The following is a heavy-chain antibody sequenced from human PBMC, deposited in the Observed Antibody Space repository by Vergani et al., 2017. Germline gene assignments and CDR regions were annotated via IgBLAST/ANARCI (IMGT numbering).Heavy chain of an antibody. J-gene: IGHJ4*02. Sequence: QLQLQESGPGLVKPSETLSLTCTVSGGSISSSSYYWGWIRQPPGTGLEWIGSSYYSGSTYFNPSLKSRVTVSVDTFKNQFSLKLSSVTAADTAVYYCARSKRYCSSTSCQPFDYWGQGTLVTVSS. D-gene: IGHD2-2*01. CDR3: ARSKRYCSSTSCQPFDY. CDR2: SYYSGST. V-gene: IGHV4-39*01. CDR1: GGSISSSSYY.